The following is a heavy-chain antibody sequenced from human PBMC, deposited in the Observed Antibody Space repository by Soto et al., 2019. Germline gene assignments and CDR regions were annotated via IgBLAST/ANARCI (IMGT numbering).Heavy chain of an antibody. CDR2: ISYDGSNK. CDR1: GFTFSRYA. Sequence: QVQLVESGGGVVQPGRSLRLSCAASGFTFSRYAMHWVRQAPGKGLEWVAVISYDGSNKYYADSVKGRFTISRDNSKNTLYLQMNSLRAEDTAVYYCASRGSSVVYWGQGTLVTVSS. CDR3: ASRGSSVVY. V-gene: IGHV3-30-3*01. J-gene: IGHJ4*02. D-gene: IGHD1-26*01.